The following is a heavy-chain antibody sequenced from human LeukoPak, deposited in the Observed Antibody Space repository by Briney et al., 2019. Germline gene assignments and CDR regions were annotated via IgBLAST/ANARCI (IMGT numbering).Heavy chain of an antibody. CDR3: ATSGSPGGFDY. D-gene: IGHD1-26*01. CDR1: GYTFTSYG. J-gene: IGHJ4*02. Sequence: ASVKASCKASGYTFTSYGISWVRQAPGQGLEWMGWISGYNGNTNYAQKVQGRVTVTTDTSTSTVYMELRSLRSEDTAVYYCATSGSPGGFDYWGQGTLVTVSS. V-gene: IGHV1-18*01. CDR2: ISGYNGNT.